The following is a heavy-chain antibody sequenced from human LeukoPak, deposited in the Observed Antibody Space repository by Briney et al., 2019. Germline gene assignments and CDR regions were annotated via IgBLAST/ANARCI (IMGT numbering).Heavy chain of an antibody. J-gene: IGHJ4*02. CDR3: ARKYCTSTTCYPDY. Sequence: SETLSLTCAVYGGSSSGYSWSWIRQPPGKGLEWIGYVYHSGSTYYNPSLKSRVTISVDTPKNQFSLNLGSVTAADTAIYYCARKYCTSTTCYPDYWGQGTLVTVSS. D-gene: IGHD2-2*01. CDR2: VYHSGST. CDR1: GGSSSGYS. V-gene: IGHV4-30-2*01.